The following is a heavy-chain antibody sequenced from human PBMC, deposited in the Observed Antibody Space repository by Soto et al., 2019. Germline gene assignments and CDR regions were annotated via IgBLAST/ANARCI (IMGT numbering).Heavy chain of an antibody. V-gene: IGHV3-15*01. CDR3: TGRGIAQSYYMDV. J-gene: IGHJ6*03. CDR1: GFTFSNAW. CDR2: IKSKTDGGTT. Sequence: PGGSLRLSCAASGFTFSNAWMSWVRQAPGKGLEWVGRIKSKTDGGTTDYAAPVKGRFTISRDDSKNTLYLQMNSLKTEDTAVYYCTGRGIAQSYYMDVWGKGTTVTVSS. D-gene: IGHD6-13*01.